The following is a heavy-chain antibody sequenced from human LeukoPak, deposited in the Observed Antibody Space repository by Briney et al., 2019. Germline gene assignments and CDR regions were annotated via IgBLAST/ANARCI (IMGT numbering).Heavy chain of an antibody. CDR3: ARDLPYYDFWRVSGFDP. Sequence: SETLSLTCAVSGGSISSGSYYWSWIRQPAGKGLEWIGRIYTSGSTNYNPSLKSRVTISVDTSKNQFSLKLSSVTAADTAVYYCARDLPYYDFWRVSGFDPWGQGTLVTASS. D-gene: IGHD3-3*01. J-gene: IGHJ5*02. CDR2: IYTSGST. CDR1: GGSISSGSYY. V-gene: IGHV4-61*02.